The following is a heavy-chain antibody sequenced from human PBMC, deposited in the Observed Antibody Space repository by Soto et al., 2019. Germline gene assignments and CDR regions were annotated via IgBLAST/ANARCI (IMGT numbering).Heavy chain of an antibody. J-gene: IGHJ4*02. CDR2: ISYDGSNK. CDR1: GFTFSSYA. CDR3: ARDERAIVGATSDY. V-gene: IGHV3-30-3*01. D-gene: IGHD1-26*01. Sequence: GGSLRLSCAAAGFTFSSYARHWVRQAPGKGLEWVAVISYDGSNKYYADSVKGRFTISRDNSKNTLYLQMNSLRAEDTAVYYCARDERAIVGATSDYWGQGTLVTVSS.